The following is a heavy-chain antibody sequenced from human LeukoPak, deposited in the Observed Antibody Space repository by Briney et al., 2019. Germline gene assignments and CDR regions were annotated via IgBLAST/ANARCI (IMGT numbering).Heavy chain of an antibody. CDR1: GYTFTSYD. CDR3: ARGITGTTGTFDY. Sequence: ASVKVSCKASGYTFTSYDINWVRQAPGQGLEWMGIINPSGGSTSYAQKFQGRVTMTRDTSTSTVYMELSSLRSEDTAVYYCARGITGTTGTFDYWGQGTLVTVSS. V-gene: IGHV1-46*01. J-gene: IGHJ4*02. CDR2: INPSGGST. D-gene: IGHD1-20*01.